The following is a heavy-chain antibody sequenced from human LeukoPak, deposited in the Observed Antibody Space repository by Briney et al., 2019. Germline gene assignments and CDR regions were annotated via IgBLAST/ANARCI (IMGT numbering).Heavy chain of an antibody. CDR1: GFTFSSYW. V-gene: IGHV3-7*01. J-gene: IGHJ4*02. Sequence: SGGSLRLSCAASGFTFSSYWMSWVRQAPGKGLEWVANIKQDGSEKYYVDSVKGRFTISRDNSKNTLYLQMNSLRAEDTAVYYCARDASGLFYFDYWGQGTLVTVSS. CDR2: IKQDGSEK. CDR3: ARDASGLFYFDY. D-gene: IGHD3-10*01.